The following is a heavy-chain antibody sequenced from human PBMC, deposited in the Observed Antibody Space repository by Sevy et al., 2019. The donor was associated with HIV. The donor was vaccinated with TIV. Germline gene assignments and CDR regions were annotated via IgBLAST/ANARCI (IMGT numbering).Heavy chain of an antibody. Sequence: GGSVRLSCAASGFTFSSYAMSWVRQAPGKGLEWVSAISGSGVSTYYADSVKGRFTISRDNSKNTLYLQMNSLRAEDTAVYYCAKAGAVAGIPHNYFDYWGQGTLVTVSS. CDR1: GFTFSSYA. V-gene: IGHV3-23*01. D-gene: IGHD6-19*01. CDR3: AKAGAVAGIPHNYFDY. J-gene: IGHJ4*02. CDR2: ISGSGVST.